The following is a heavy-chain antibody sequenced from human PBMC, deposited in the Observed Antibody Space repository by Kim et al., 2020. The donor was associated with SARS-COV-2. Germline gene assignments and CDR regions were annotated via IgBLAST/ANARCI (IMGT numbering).Heavy chain of an antibody. CDR3: ARVPSTGVDY. CDR2: INSGNGNT. D-gene: IGHD1-1*01. V-gene: IGHV1-3*01. J-gene: IGHJ4*02. Sequence: ASVKVSCKASGYTFTTYGIHWLRQAPGQSFEWMGWINSGNGNTKYSQRFQGRVTITRDTSASTAYMELRSLRSEDTAVYYCARVPSTGVDYWGQGTLVTVSS. CDR1: GYTFTTYG.